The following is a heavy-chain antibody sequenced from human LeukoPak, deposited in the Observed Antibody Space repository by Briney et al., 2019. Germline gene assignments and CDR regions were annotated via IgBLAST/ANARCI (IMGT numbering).Heavy chain of an antibody. CDR1: GGSISSYY. D-gene: IGHD3-16*01. CDR2: IYTSGST. V-gene: IGHV4-4*09. Sequence: SETLSLTCTVSGGSISSYYWSWIRQPPGKGLEWIGYIYTSGSTNYNPSLKSRVTISVDTSKTQFSLKLSSVTAADTAVYYCARHSTPYVAFDIWGQGTMVTVSS. J-gene: IGHJ3*02. CDR3: ARHSTPYVAFDI.